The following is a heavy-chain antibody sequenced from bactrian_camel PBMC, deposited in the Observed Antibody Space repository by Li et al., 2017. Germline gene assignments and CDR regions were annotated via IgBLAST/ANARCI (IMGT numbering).Heavy chain of an antibody. Sequence: VQLVESGGGSVQAGGSLRLSCAASGHSNSFACMGWFRQAPGKGLEWVSDINSSGRTTNYADSVKGRFTISRDNAKNTINLELNSLKTEDTAMYYCVSQEPSTTGFGTIGVRGPRSPSP. J-gene: IGHJ4*01. CDR2: INSSGRTT. D-gene: IGHD5*01. CDR1: GHSNSFAC. V-gene: IGHV3S40*01. CDR3: VSQEPSTTGFGT.